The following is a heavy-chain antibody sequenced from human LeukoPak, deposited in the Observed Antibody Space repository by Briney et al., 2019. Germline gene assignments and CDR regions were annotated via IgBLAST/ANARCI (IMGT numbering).Heavy chain of an antibody. CDR2: ISGSGGST. CDR1: GFTFSSYS. D-gene: IGHD5-18*01. Sequence: PGGSLRLSCAASGFTFSSYSMNWVRQAPGKGLEWVSAISGSGGSTYYADSVKGRFTISRDNSKNTLYLQMNSLRAEDTAVYYCAKYTAMVTNFDYWGQGTLVTVSS. V-gene: IGHV3-23*01. J-gene: IGHJ4*02. CDR3: AKYTAMVTNFDY.